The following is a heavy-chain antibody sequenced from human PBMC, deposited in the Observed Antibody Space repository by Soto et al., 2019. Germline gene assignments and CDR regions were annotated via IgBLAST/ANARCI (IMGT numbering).Heavy chain of an antibody. Sequence: PGGSLRLSCAASGFTFDDYGMSWARQAPGKGLEWVSGVNWNGGSTGYADFVKGRFTISRDNVKNTLYLQMNSLRAEDTAVYYCVRCWGTGDGSNLGYNWLDPWGQGTLVTVSS. CDR3: VRCWGTGDGSNLGYNWLDP. D-gene: IGHD1-1*01. J-gene: IGHJ5*02. CDR2: VNWNGGST. V-gene: IGHV3-20*04. CDR1: GFTFDDYG.